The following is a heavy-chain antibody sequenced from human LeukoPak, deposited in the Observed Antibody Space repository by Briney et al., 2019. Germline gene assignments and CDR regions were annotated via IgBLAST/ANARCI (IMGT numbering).Heavy chain of an antibody. V-gene: IGHV3-30*02. CDR2: IRYDGSNK. CDR1: GFTFSSYG. Sequence: PGGSMRLSCAASGFTFSSYGMHWLRQAPGKGLVWVAFIRYDGSNKYYADSVKGRFTISRDNSKNTLYLQMNSLRAEDTAVYYCAKDQLWSGGYLDYWGPGTLVTVSS. J-gene: IGHJ4*02. D-gene: IGHD5-18*01. CDR3: AKDQLWSGGYLDY.